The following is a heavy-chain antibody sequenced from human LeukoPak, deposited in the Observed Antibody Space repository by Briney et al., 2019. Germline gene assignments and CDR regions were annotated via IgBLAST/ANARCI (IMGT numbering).Heavy chain of an antibody. Sequence: SETLSLTCVVSGYSISSGYYWGGIRQSPGKGLEWIGSIYHSGGTFYNPSLKSRVTISVDTSKNQFSLKLSSVTAADTAVYYCARRRDYYDSSGYFRFDYWGQGALVTVSS. J-gene: IGHJ4*02. V-gene: IGHV4-38-2*01. D-gene: IGHD3-22*01. CDR3: ARRRDYYDSSGYFRFDY. CDR2: IYHSGGT. CDR1: GYSISSGYY.